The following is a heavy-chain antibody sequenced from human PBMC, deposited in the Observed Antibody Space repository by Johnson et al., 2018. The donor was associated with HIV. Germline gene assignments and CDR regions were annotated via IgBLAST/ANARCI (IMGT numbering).Heavy chain of an antibody. Sequence: QVQLVESGGGVVQPGGSLRLSCAASGFIFNSYGMHWVRQAPGTGLEWVAFIRYDGSNNYYIESVKGRFTISRDNSKNTLYLQMNSLRAEDTAVYYCAREGDGLIWCGEQRTSHAFDIWGQGTMVTVSS. D-gene: IGHD3-10*01. CDR1: GFIFNSYG. J-gene: IGHJ3*02. CDR3: AREGDGLIWCGEQRTSHAFDI. V-gene: IGHV3-30*02. CDR2: IRYDGSNN.